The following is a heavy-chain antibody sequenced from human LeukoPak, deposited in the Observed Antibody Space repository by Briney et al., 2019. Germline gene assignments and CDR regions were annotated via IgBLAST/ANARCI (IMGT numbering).Heavy chain of an antibody. V-gene: IGHV4-31*03. CDR2: IYYSGST. CDR1: GGSISSGGYY. CDR3: ARGLGGDYVAGQPFDY. Sequence: PSETLSLTCTVSGGSISSGGYYWSWIRQHPGKGLEWIGYIYYSGSTYYNPSLKSRVTISVDTSKNQFSLKLSSVTAADTAVYYCARGLGGDYVAGQPFDYWGQGTLVTVSS. J-gene: IGHJ4*02. D-gene: IGHD4-17*01.